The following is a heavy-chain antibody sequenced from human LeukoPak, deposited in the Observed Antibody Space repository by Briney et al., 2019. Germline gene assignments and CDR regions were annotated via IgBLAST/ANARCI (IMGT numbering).Heavy chain of an antibody. CDR3: ARASGTYQYYDY. D-gene: IGHD1-26*01. J-gene: IGHJ4*02. Sequence: PGRSLRLSCAASGFTFSSYAMHWVRQAPGKGLEWVAVISYDGSNKYYADSVKGRFTMSRDNAKSSVHLQMNSLRVEDTAVYYCARASGTYQYYDYWGQGILVTVSS. V-gene: IGHV3-30-3*01. CDR2: ISYDGSNK. CDR1: GFTFSSYA.